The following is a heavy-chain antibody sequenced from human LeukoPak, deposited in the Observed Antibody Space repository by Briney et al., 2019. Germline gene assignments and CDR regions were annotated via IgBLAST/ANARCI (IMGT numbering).Heavy chain of an antibody. Sequence: GASLRLSCGASGFTFSTYAMSWVRQAPGKGLEWVSAISGTDGSTYYADSVKGRFTISRDNSENTLYLQMNSLRAEDTAVYYCAKAACTTSCYYNCWGQGTLVTVSS. J-gene: IGHJ4*02. CDR3: AKAACTTSCYYNC. V-gene: IGHV3-23*01. D-gene: IGHD2-2*01. CDR1: GFTFSTYA. CDR2: ISGTDGST.